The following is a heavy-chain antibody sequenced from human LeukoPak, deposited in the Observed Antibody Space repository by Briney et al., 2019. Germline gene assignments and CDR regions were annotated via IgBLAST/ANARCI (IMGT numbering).Heavy chain of an antibody. J-gene: IGHJ6*03. Sequence: SVKVSCKASGGTFSSYAISWVRQAPGQGLEWMGGIIPIFGTANYAQKFQGRVTITADKSTSTAYMELSSLRSEDTAVYYCARGVAGVYFYYYMDVWGKGTTVTVSS. V-gene: IGHV1-69*06. CDR1: GGTFSSYA. CDR3: ARGVAGVYFYYYMDV. CDR2: IIPIFGTA. D-gene: IGHD1-14*01.